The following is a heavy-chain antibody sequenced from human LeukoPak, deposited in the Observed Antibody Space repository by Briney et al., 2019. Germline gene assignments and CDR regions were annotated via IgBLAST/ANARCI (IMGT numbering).Heavy chain of an antibody. CDR1: GFTFSSYG. CDR2: IWYDGSNK. Sequence: PGGSLRLSCAASGFTFSSYGMHWVRQAPGKGLEWVAVIWYDGSNKYYADSVPGRFTISRDNSKNTLYLQMNSLRAEDTAVYYCARDLDGAVYYFDYWGQGTLVTVSS. V-gene: IGHV3-33*01. J-gene: IGHJ4*02. CDR3: ARDLDGAVYYFDY. D-gene: IGHD4-17*01.